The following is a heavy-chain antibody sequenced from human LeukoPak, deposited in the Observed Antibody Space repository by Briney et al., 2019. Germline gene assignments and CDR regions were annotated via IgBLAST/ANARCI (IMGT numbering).Heavy chain of an antibody. CDR2: ISGGGGST. J-gene: IGHJ5*02. Sequence: GGSLRLSCAASGFSFSSYAMNWVRQAPGKGLEWVSAISGGGGSTYYADSVKGRFTISRDNSKNTLYLQMNSLRADDTAVYYCAKDSSSSPYWFDPWGQGTLVTVSS. V-gene: IGHV3-23*01. CDR3: AKDSSSSPYWFDP. CDR1: GFSFSSYA. D-gene: IGHD6-6*01.